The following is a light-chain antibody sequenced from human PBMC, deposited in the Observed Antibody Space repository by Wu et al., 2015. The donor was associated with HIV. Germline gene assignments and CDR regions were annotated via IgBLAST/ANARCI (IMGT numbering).Light chain of an antibody. CDR1: QSVRSQ. Sequence: EIVMTQSPAILSVSPGERATLSCRASQSVRSQLAWYQQKPGQAPRLLIYGASTRATGVPARFSGGGFGTEFTLTISSMQSEDFAVYYCQQYNNWPLTFGGGTKVEIK. CDR3: QQYNNWPLT. CDR2: GAS. J-gene: IGKJ4*01. V-gene: IGKV3-15*01.